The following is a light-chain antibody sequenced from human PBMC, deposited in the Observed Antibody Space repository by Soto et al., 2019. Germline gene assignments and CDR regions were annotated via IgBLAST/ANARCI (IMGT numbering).Light chain of an antibody. CDR2: EIS. CDR3: SSYTSSSTLGV. J-gene: IGLJ1*01. CDR1: SSDVGGYNY. V-gene: IGLV2-14*01. Sequence: QSALTQPASVSGSPGQSSTISCTGTSSDVGGYNYVSWYQQHPGKAPKLMIYEISNGPSGVSNRFSGSKSGNTTSLTISGLQAEDEADYYCSSYTSSSTLGVFGTGTKVTVL.